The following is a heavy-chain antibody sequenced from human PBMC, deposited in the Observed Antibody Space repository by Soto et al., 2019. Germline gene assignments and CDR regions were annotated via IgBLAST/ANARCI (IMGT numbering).Heavy chain of an antibody. J-gene: IGHJ6*02. CDR3: ARDRIAARPGGADYYYGMDV. Sequence: SETLSLTCTVSGGSISSGDYYWSWIRQPPGKGLEWIGYIYYSGSTYYNPSLKSRVTISVDTSKNQFSLKLSSVTAADTAVYYCARDRIAARPGGADYYYGMDVWGQGTTVTISS. CDR2: IYYSGST. CDR1: GGSISSGDYY. V-gene: IGHV4-30-4*01. D-gene: IGHD6-6*01.